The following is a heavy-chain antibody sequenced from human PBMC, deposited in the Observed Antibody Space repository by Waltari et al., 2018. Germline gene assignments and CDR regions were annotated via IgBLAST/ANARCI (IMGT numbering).Heavy chain of an antibody. J-gene: IGHJ4*02. D-gene: IGHD3-22*01. CDR2: VTPIFGTL. CDR3: ARDVYYDRSGFDC. Sequence: QVQLVQSGAEVKKPGASVKVSCKASGYTFTSYAMHWVRQAPGQGLEWMGAVTPIFGTLHFAQRFLGRLTMTADDSTDTGYMDLTDLRSEDTAIYYCARDVYYDRSGFDCWGQGTLVTVSS. CDR1: GYTFTSYA. V-gene: IGHV1-69*13.